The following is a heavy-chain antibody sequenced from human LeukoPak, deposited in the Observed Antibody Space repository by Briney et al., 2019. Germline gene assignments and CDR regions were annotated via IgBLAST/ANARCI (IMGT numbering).Heavy chain of an antibody. J-gene: IGHJ4*02. V-gene: IGHV1-2*02. CDR3: ARAFNLEWLLSGY. CDR2: INPNSGGT. CDR1: GYTFTGYY. Sequence: ASVKVSCKASGYTFTGYYMHWVRQAPGQGLEWRGWINPNSGGTNYAQKFQGRVTMTRDTSISTAYMELSRLRSDDTAVYYCARAFNLEWLLSGYWGQGTLVTVSS. D-gene: IGHD3-3*01.